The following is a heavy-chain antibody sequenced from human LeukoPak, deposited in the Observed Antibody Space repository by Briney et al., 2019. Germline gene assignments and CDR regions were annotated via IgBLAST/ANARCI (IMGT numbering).Heavy chain of an antibody. V-gene: IGHV3-7*01. J-gene: IGHJ3*02. CDR2: IKQDGSEK. CDR3: ARQETSSYNGAFDI. Sequence: GGSLRLSCAASGFTFSSYWMSWVRQAPGKGLEWVANIKQDGSEKDYVDSVKGRFTISRDNAKNSLYLQMNSLRADDTAVYHCARQETSSYNGAFDIWGQGTMVTVSS. D-gene: IGHD1-26*01. CDR1: GFTFSSYW.